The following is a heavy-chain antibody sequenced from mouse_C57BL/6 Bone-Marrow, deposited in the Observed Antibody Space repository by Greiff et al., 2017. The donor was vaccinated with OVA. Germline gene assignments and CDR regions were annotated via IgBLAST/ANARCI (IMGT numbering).Heavy chain of an antibody. D-gene: IGHD1-1*01. V-gene: IGHV5-6*01. CDR1: GFTFSSYG. Sequence: EVQLVESGGDLVKPGGSLKLSCAASGFTFSSYGMYWVRQTPDKRLAWVATISSGGSYTYSPHSVQGRFTISRDTAKNTRYRQMSSLKSEDTAMYDCARLEYYGSKGFDVWGTGTTVTVSS. J-gene: IGHJ1*03. CDR2: ISSGGSYT. CDR3: ARLEYYGSKGFDV.